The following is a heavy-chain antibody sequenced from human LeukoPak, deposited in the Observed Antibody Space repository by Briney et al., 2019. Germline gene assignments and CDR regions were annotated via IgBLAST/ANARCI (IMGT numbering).Heavy chain of an antibody. V-gene: IGHV4-34*01. Sequence: PSETLSLTCAVYGGSFSGYYWSWIRQPPGKGLEWIGEINHSGSTNYNPSLKSRVTISVDTSKNQFSLKLSSVTAADTAVYYCARGQVLRFLEWSPGWFDPWGQGTLVTVSS. J-gene: IGHJ5*02. CDR1: GGSFSGYY. CDR3: ARGQVLRFLEWSPGWFDP. D-gene: IGHD3-3*01. CDR2: INHSGST.